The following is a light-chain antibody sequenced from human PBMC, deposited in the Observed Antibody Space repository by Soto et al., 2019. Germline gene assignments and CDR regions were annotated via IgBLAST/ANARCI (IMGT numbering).Light chain of an antibody. Sequence: QSVLTQPPSVSGAPGQSVASSCTGSSSNIGAEYDVHWYQQLPGTAPKRLIYGDNNRPSGVPDRFSGSKSGTSASLAITGLQPEDEADYYCQSYDSSLTTFVFGTGTKVTVL. CDR1: SSNIGAEYD. CDR2: GDN. V-gene: IGLV1-40*01. CDR3: QSYDSSLTTFV. J-gene: IGLJ1*01.